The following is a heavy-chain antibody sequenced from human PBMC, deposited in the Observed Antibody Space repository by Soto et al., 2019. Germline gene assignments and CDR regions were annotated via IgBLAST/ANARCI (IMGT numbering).Heavy chain of an antibody. CDR1: GYTFTSYG. D-gene: IGHD2-15*01. CDR2: ISAYNGNT. Sequence: GASVKVSCKASGYTFTSYGISWVRQAPGQGLEWMGWISAYNGNTNYAQKLQGRVTMTTDTSTSTAYMELRSLRSDDTAVYYCARVRVAATVPTLFDPWGQGTLVTVS. V-gene: IGHV1-18*01. CDR3: ARVRVAATVPTLFDP. J-gene: IGHJ5*02.